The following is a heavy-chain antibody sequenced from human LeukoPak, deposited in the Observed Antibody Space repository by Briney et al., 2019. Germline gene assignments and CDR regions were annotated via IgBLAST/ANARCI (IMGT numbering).Heavy chain of an antibody. CDR3: AKALWGGRDYAGFDY. V-gene: IGHV3-30*02. Sequence: GGSLRLSCAASGFTFSNYGMHWVRQAPDKGLDWVAFIRYDGSNKHYADSVKVRFTISRDNSKNTLYLQMNPLRGEDTAVYYCAKALWGGRDYAGFDYWGQGTMVTVSS. D-gene: IGHD5-12*01. CDR1: GFTFSNYG. J-gene: IGHJ4*02. CDR2: IRYDGSNK.